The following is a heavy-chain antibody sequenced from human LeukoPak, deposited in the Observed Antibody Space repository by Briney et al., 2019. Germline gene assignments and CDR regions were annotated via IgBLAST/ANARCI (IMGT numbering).Heavy chain of an antibody. CDR2: INAGNGNT. D-gene: IGHD1-1*01. Sequence: ASVKVSCKASGCTFTRYPMHWVRQAPGQRLEWMGWINAGNGNTEYSQKFQGRVTITRDTSANTVYMELSSLRSEDTAVYYCARPYTTVLDFDHWGQGTLVTVSS. CDR1: GCTFTRYP. J-gene: IGHJ4*02. CDR3: ARPYTTVLDFDH. V-gene: IGHV1-3*01.